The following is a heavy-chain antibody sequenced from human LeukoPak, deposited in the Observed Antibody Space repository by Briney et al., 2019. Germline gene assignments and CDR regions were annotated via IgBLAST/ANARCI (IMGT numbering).Heavy chain of an antibody. Sequence: SETLSLTCTVSGGSIGSYYWSWIRQPPGKGLEWIGYIYYSGSTNYNPSLKSRVTISVDTSKNQFSLKLSSVTAADTALYYCAKHYMGSSYNHGLDCWGQGTLVTVSS. D-gene: IGHD3-10*01. CDR2: IYYSGST. CDR1: GGSIGSYY. CDR3: AKHYMGSSYNHGLDC. V-gene: IGHV4-59*08. J-gene: IGHJ4*02.